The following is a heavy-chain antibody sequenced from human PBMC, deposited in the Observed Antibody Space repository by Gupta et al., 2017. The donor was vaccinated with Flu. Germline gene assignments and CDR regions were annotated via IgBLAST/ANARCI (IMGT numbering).Heavy chain of an antibody. V-gene: IGHV3-7*01. CDR1: SNYW. CDR2: IRQDGGAI. Sequence: SNYWMSWVRQAPGKGLEWVANIRQDGGAIFYGDSVRGRFTISRDNAKNSLYLQMNSLRVEDTAVYYCARDTPEVAGPDAIWGRGTLVTIS. J-gene: IGHJ3*02. CDR3: ARDTPEVAGPDAI. D-gene: IGHD6-19*01.